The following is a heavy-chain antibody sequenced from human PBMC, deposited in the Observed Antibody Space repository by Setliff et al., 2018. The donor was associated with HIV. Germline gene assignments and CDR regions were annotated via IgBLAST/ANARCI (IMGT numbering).Heavy chain of an antibody. J-gene: IGHJ4*02. CDR2: VFYTGFA. CDR3: ARQMPIPGIAITPVDY. D-gene: IGHD5-12*01. Sequence: PSETLSLTCTVSGDSIRGYCWSWIRQPPGKGLEWMGYVFYTGFAAYSPSLKSRLTISVDTSKSQFSLTLTSVTAADTAVYYCARQMPIPGIAITPVDYWGQGALVTVSS. CDR1: GDSIRGYC. V-gene: IGHV4-59*08.